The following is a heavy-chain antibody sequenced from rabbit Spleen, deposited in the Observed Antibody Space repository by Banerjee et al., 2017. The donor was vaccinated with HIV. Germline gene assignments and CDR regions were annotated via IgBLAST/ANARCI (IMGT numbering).Heavy chain of an antibody. CDR3: ARSGYVGWGGDGDLTGNKL. D-gene: IGHD4-1*01. CDR1: GFSFSNNYY. Sequence: QSLEESGGDLVKPGASLTLTCTASGFSFSNNYYMCWVRQAPGKGLEWIACIYAGSSGSTYYASWAKGRFTISKTSSTTVTLQMTSLTAADTATYFCARSGYVGWGGDGDLTGNKLWGPGTLVTVS. V-gene: IGHV1S40*01. CDR2: IYAGSSGST. J-gene: IGHJ6*01.